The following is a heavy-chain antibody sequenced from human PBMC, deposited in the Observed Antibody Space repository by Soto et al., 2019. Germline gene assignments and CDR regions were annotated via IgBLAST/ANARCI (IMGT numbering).Heavy chain of an antibody. Sequence: PGGSLRLSCAASGFTFSSYAMSWVRQAPGKGLEWVSAISGSGGSTYYADSVKGRFTISRDNSKNTLYLQMNSLRAEDTAVYYRAKVPSSGYAYYFDYWGQGTLVTVSS. CDR2: ISGSGGST. CDR3: AKVPSSGYAYYFDY. D-gene: IGHD6-19*01. J-gene: IGHJ4*02. V-gene: IGHV3-23*01. CDR1: GFTFSSYA.